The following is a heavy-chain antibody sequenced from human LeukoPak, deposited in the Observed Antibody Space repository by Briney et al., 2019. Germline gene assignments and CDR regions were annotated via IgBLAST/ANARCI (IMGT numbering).Heavy chain of an antibody. J-gene: IGHJ6*02. CDR1: GGSISSSSYS. D-gene: IGHD2/OR15-2a*01. V-gene: IGHV4-39*01. CDR3: AAGKNRPYYYYGTDV. CDR2: IYYSGST. Sequence: PSETLSLTCTVSGGSISSSSYSWGWIRQPPGKGLEWIGSIYYSGSTYYNPSLKSRVTISVDTSKNQFSLKLSSVTAADTAVYYCAAGKNRPYYYYGTDVWGQGTTVTVSS.